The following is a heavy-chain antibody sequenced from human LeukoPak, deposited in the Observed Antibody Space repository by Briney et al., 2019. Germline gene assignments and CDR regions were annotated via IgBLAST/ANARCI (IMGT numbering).Heavy chain of an antibody. D-gene: IGHD3-9*01. J-gene: IGHJ4*02. CDR2: IYYSGST. CDR1: GGSISSYY. V-gene: IGHV4-59*08. CDR3: ARSLTGAVDY. Sequence: ETLSLTCTVSGGSISSYYWSWIRQPPGKGLEWIGYIYYSGSTNYNPSLKSRVTISVDTSKNQFSLKLSSVTAADTAVYYCARSLTGAVDYWGQGTLVTVSS.